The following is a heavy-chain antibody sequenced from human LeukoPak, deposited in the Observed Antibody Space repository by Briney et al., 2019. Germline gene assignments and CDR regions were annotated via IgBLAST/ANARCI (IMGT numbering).Heavy chain of an antibody. Sequence: GGSLRLSCAASEFTFSNCWMHWVRQAPGKGLVWVSRINSDGSNTNYADSVKGRFTISRDNTKNTLYLQMNSLRAEDTAVYYCARGKYYYHAPDYWGQGTLVTVSP. D-gene: IGHD3-10*01. CDR1: EFTFSNCW. J-gene: IGHJ4*02. V-gene: IGHV3-74*01. CDR3: ARGKYYYHAPDY. CDR2: INSDGSNT.